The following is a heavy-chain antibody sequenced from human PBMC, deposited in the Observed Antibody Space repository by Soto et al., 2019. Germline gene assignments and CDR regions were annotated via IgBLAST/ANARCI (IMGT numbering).Heavy chain of an antibody. CDR2: INPNSGGT. CDR1: GYTFTGYY. J-gene: IGHJ3*02. CDR3: ARGASIVVVPAVYQGAFDI. Sequence: ASVKVSCKASGYTFTGYYMHWVRQAPGQGLEWMGWINPNSGGTNYAQKFQGWVTMTRDTSISTAYMKLSRLRSDDTAVYYCARGASIVVVPAVYQGAFDIWGQGTMVTVSS. V-gene: IGHV1-2*04. D-gene: IGHD2-2*01.